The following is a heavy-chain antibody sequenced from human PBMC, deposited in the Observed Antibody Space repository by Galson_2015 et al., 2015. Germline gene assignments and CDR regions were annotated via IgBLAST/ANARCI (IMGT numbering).Heavy chain of an antibody. CDR1: GGSISSTTYY. D-gene: IGHD3-10*01. Sequence: SETLSLTCTVSGGSISSTTYYWGWIRQPPGKGLECIGSIYYSGSTHYNPSLKSRVTISVDTSKNQFSLKLSSVTAADTAVYYCARHAYYYGSGILVGYFDYWGQGTLVTVSS. V-gene: IGHV4-39*01. CDR2: IYYSGST. J-gene: IGHJ4*02. CDR3: ARHAYYYGSGILVGYFDY.